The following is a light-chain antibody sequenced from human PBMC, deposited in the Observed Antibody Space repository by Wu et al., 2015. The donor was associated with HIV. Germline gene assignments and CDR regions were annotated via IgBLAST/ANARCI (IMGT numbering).Light chain of an antibody. V-gene: IGKV3-11*01. CDR3: QQRSNWPPYT. Sequence: EIVLTQSPATLSFSPGERATLFCRASQSVSGTLAWYQQKLGQAPRLLIYDASNRATGIPDRFSGGGSVTDFTLTIDSLEPEDSAIYYCQQRSNWPPYTFGQGTKLEIK. CDR1: QSVSGT. CDR2: DAS. J-gene: IGKJ2*01.